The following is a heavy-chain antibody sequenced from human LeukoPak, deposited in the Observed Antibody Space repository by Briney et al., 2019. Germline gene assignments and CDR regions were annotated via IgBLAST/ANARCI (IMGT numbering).Heavy chain of an antibody. CDR3: ARDYKADF. J-gene: IGHJ4*02. D-gene: IGHD1-14*01. CDR2: ISWNSGSI. Sequence: PGGSLRLSCAASGFTFDDYAMHWVRQAPGKGLEWVSGISWNSGSIGYADSVKGRFTISRDNAKNSLYLQMNSLRAEDTALYYCARDYKADFWGQGTLVTVSS. CDR1: GFTFDDYA. V-gene: IGHV3-9*01.